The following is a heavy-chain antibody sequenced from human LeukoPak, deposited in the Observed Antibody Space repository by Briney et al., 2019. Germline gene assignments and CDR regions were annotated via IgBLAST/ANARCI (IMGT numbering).Heavy chain of an antibody. CDR1: GFTFSSYA. J-gene: IGHJ5*02. V-gene: IGHV3-23*01. Sequence: GGSLRLSCAASGFTFSSYAMSWVRQAPGKGLEWVSAISGSGGSTYYADSVKGRFTISRDNAKNSLYLQMNSLRVEDTAVYYCAREPAYNSPPSWGQGTLVTVSS. CDR2: ISGSGGST. D-gene: IGHD1-14*01. CDR3: AREPAYNSPPS.